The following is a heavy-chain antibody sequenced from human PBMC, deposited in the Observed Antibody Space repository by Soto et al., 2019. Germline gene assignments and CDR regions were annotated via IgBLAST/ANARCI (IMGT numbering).Heavy chain of an antibody. CDR3: ARERMITFGGVIVTPYYFDY. CDR1: GFTFSNYN. CDR2: INSSSSYI. D-gene: IGHD3-16*02. J-gene: IGHJ4*02. Sequence: EVQLVESGGGLVKPGGSLRLSRAASGFTFSNYNINWVRQAPGKGLEWVSSINSSSSYIYYADSVKGRFTISRDNAKNSLYLQMNSLRAEDTAVYYCARERMITFGGVIVTPYYFDYWGQGTLVTVSS. V-gene: IGHV3-21*01.